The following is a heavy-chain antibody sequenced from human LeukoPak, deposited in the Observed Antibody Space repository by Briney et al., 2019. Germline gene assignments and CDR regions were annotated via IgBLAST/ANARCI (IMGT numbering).Heavy chain of an antibody. CDR3: ARALNYYDSSGLSFTYDY. D-gene: IGHD3-22*01. J-gene: IGHJ4*02. V-gene: IGHV1-2*04. CDR1: GGAVSSSA. CDR2: INPNSGGT. Sequence: ASVKVSCKASGGAVSSSALSWVRQAPGQGLEWMGWINPNSGGTNYAQKFQGWVTMTRDTSISTAYMELSRLRSDDTAVYYCARALNYYDSSGLSFTYDYWGQGTLVTVSS.